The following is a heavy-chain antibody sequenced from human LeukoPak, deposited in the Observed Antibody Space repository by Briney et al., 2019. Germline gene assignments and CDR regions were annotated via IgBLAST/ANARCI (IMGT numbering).Heavy chain of an antibody. V-gene: IGHV4-59*01. CDR2: IYYSGST. CDR3: AREIGSSGSYFDAFDI. CDR1: GGSISSYY. Sequence: PSETLSLTCTVSGGSISSYYWSWIRQPPGKGLEWIGYIYYSGSTNYNPSLKSRVTISVDTSKNQFSLKLSSVTAADTAVYYCAREIGSSGSYFDAFDIWGQGTMVTVSS. D-gene: IGHD1-26*01. J-gene: IGHJ3*02.